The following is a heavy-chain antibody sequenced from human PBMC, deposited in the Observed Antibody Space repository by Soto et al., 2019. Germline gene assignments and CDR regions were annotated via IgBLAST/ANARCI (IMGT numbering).Heavy chain of an antibody. V-gene: IGHV3-11*01. CDR3: ARAYYYDSSGYYPLNWYFDL. D-gene: IGHD3-22*01. CDR1: GFTFSDYY. J-gene: IGHJ2*01. CDR2: ISSSGSTI. Sequence: QVQLVESGGGLVKPGGSLRLSCAASGFTFSDYYMSWIRQAPGKGLEWVSYISSSGSTIYYADSVKGRFTISRDNAXXSXYXXMNSLRAEDTAVYYCARAYYYDSSGYYPLNWYFDLWGRGTLVTVSS.